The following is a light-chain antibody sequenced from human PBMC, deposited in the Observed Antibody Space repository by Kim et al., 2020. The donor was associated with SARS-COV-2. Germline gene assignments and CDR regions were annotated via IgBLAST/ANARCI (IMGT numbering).Light chain of an antibody. CDR2: GIS. V-gene: IGKV3-20*01. CDR1: QSLSNNY. Sequence: DIELTQSPGTLSLSPGEGATLSCRASQSLSNNYCAWYQQKPGQATRLLISGISIRSTGMPDTCSGSGSATDVTITISRREPEDFAVYYCQQYGSSPRTFGQGTKVDIK. CDR3: QQYGSSPRT. J-gene: IGKJ1*01.